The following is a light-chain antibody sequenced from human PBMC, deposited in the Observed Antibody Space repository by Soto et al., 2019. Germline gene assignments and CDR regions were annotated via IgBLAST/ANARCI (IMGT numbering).Light chain of an antibody. CDR2: DAS. Sequence: EIVMTQSPATLSLSPGERATLSCTASESVGKYLVWYQQKPGQAPRLLIYDASNRAPGIPTRFSGSGSGTDFTLTISSLEPEDLAVYYCHKHGNRPPWTFGQGTKVEIK. CDR1: ESVGKY. CDR3: HKHGNRPPWT. V-gene: IGKV3-11*01. J-gene: IGKJ1*01.